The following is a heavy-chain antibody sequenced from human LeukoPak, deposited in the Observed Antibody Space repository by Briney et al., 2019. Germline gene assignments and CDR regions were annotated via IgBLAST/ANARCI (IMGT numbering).Heavy chain of an antibody. D-gene: IGHD3/OR15-3a*01. V-gene: IGHV3-21*01. CDR1: GFTFSNYR. CDR3: ARQTGSGLFILP. CDR2: ISSSSSYI. J-gene: IGHJ4*02. Sequence: GGSLRLSCAASGFTFSNYRMNWVRQAPGKGLEWVSSISSSSSYIYYADSVKGRFTISRDNAKNSLYLQMNSLRAEDTAVYYCARQTGSGLFILPGGQGTLVTVSS.